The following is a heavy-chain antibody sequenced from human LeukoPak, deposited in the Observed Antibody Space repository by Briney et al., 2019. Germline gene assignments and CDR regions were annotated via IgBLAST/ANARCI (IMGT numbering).Heavy chain of an antibody. CDR2: IRYDGSDK. CDR1: RFRFSSYG. Sequence: TGGSLRLSCAASRFRFSSYGMHWVRQAPGKGLEWVAYIRYDGSDKYYADSVTGRFTISRDNSKNTLSLQMTTLRLDDTAVYYCVRDTSVGAFYFDLWGQGVLVAVSS. CDR3: VRDTSVGAFYFDL. V-gene: IGHV3-30*02. D-gene: IGHD1-26*01. J-gene: IGHJ4*02.